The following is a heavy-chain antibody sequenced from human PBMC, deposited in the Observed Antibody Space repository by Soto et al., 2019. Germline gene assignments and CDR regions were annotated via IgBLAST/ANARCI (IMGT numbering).Heavy chain of an antibody. V-gene: IGHV3-21*04. CDR2: VSFRGDI. Sequence: GGSLRLSCTASGFMFSSYTMNWVRQAPGKGLEWVSSVSFRGDIYYADSLEGRFTISRDNAKNTLYLQMNSLRAEDTAVFYCGRGGSDSPMAPGYWGQGTLVTV. CDR3: GRGGSDSPMAPGY. CDR1: GFMFSSYT. J-gene: IGHJ4*02. D-gene: IGHD5-18*01.